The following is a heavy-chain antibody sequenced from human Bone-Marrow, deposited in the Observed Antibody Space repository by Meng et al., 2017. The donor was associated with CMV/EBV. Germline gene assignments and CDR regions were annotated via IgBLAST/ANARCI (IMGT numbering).Heavy chain of an antibody. D-gene: IGHD4-23*01. V-gene: IGHV3-21*01. Sequence: GGSLRLSCAASGFTFSTYNMNWVRQAPGKGLEWVSFMSISSSHINYADSVKGRFTISRDNAKNSQDLQMNSLTADYTAVYYCASTNDYGGYSLNWGQGTLVTVSS. CDR1: GFTFSTYN. CDR3: ASTNDYGGYSLN. CDR2: MSISSSHI. J-gene: IGHJ4*02.